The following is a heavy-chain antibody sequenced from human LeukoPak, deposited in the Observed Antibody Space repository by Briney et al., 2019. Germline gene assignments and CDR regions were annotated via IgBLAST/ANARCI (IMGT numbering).Heavy chain of an antibody. V-gene: IGHV3-23*01. CDR2: ISGSGGST. D-gene: IGHD5-18*01. CDR1: GFTFSSYA. J-gene: IGHJ6*02. CDR3: AKAGGYSYGYLYYYGMDV. Sequence: GESLRLSCAASGFTFSSYAMSWVRQAPGKGLEWVSAISGSGGSTYYADSVKGRFTISRDNSKNTLYLQMNSLRAEDTAVYYCAKAGGYSYGYLYYYGMDVWGQGTTVTVSS.